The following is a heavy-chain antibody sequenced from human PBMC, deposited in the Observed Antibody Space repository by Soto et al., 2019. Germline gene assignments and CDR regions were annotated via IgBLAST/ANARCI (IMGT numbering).Heavy chain of an antibody. CDR3: AREGPLGGVVITDY. CDR1: GGSISSGGYY. D-gene: IGHD3-3*01. V-gene: IGHV4-31*03. CDR2: IYYSGST. Sequence: PSETLSLTCTVSGGSISSGGYYWSWIRQHPGKGLEWIGYIYYSGSTYYNPSLKSRVTISVDTSKNQFSLKLSSVTAADTAVYYCAREGPLGGVVITDYWGQGTLVTVSS. J-gene: IGHJ4*02.